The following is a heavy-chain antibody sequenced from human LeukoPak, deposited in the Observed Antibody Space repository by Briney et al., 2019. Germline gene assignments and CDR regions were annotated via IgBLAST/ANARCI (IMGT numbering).Heavy chain of an antibody. CDR2: IYYSGST. J-gene: IGHJ6*02. V-gene: IGHV4-39*01. CDR1: GGSISSSSYY. CDR3: ARRGSTRYYYYGMDV. D-gene: IGHD2-2*01. Sequence: PSETLSLTCTVSGGSISSSSYYWGWIRQPPGKGLEWIGSIYYSGSTYYSPSLKSRVTISVDTSKNQFSLKLSSVTAADTAVYYCARRGSTRYYYYGMDVWGQGTTVTVSS.